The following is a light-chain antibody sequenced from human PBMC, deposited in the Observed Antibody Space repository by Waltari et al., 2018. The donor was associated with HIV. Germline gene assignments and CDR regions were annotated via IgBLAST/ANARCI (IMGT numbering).Light chain of an antibody. CDR1: KIGSKT. Sequence: SYELTQPPSVSVAPGETARITCGGNKIGSKTVHWHQQKPGQAPVLVMYDDTDRPSGIPERFSGSNSRNTATLTISRVEAGDEADYYCQVWDSSSVVFGGGTKLTVL. J-gene: IGLJ2*01. CDR2: DDT. V-gene: IGLV3-21*04. CDR3: QVWDSSSVV.